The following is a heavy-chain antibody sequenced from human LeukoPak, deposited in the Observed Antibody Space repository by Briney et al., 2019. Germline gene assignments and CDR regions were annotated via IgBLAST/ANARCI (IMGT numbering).Heavy chain of an antibody. D-gene: IGHD4-17*01. CDR3: AILGPHDYGDYYYYYMDV. Sequence: PSETLSLTCAVYGGSFSGYYWSWIRQPPGKGLEWIGEINHSGSTNYNPSLKSRVTISVDTSKNQFSLKLSSVTAADTAVYYCAILGPHDYGDYYYYYMDVWGKGTTVTISS. CDR1: GGSFSGYY. V-gene: IGHV4-34*01. J-gene: IGHJ6*03. CDR2: INHSGST.